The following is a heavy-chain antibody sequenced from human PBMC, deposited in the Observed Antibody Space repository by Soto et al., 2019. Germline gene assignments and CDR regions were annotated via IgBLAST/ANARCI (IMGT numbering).Heavy chain of an antibody. J-gene: IGHJ4*02. V-gene: IGHV4-4*07. CDR1: GGPISTYF. D-gene: IGHD1-26*01. CDR3: ARNTGTYYGSFDF. Sequence: QVHLQESGPGLVKASETLSLTCTGSGGPISTYFWAWIRHPAGKGLEWIGRIHSSGSTNYNPSRRTRVTMSVDTSKNHFSLELYSVTAADTAVYFCARNTGTYYGSFDFWGQGTLVTVSS. CDR2: IHSSGST.